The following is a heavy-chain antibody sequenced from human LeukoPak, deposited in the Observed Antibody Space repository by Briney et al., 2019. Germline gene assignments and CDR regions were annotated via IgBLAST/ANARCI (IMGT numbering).Heavy chain of an antibody. J-gene: IGHJ3*02. V-gene: IGHV4-31*11. D-gene: IGHD3/OR15-3a*01. CDR2: IYYSGST. CDR3: ASSRNVDQFDI. CDR1: GGSISSSTYY. Sequence: PSETLSLNCAVSGGSISSSTYYWGWIRQHPGKGLEWIGSIYYSGSTYYNPSLKSRLTISIDMSKNQFSLKLSSVTAADTAVYFCASSRNVDQFDIWGQGTMVTVSS.